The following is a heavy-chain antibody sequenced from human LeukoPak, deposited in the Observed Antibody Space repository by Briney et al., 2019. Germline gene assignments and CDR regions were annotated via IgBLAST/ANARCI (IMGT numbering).Heavy chain of an antibody. CDR3: ANSLHYDFWSGYLI. Sequence: GGSLRLSCAASGFTFSSYAMSWVRQAPGKGLEWVSAISGSGGSTYYADSVKGRFTISRGNSKNTLYLQMNSLRAEDTAVYYCANSLHYDFWSGYLIWGQGTLVTVSS. J-gene: IGHJ4*02. CDR1: GFTFSSYA. CDR2: ISGSGGST. V-gene: IGHV3-23*01. D-gene: IGHD3-3*01.